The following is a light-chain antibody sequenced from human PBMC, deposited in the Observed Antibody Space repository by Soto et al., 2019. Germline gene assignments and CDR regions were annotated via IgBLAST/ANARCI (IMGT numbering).Light chain of an antibody. CDR3: KSHDRSLSAYV. CDR2: GNS. V-gene: IGLV1-40*01. J-gene: IGLJ1*01. Sequence: QSVLTQPPSVSGAPGQRVTISCTGSSSNIGAGYDVHWYQQLPGTAPKLLIYGNSNRPSGVPDRFSGSKSGTSASLAITGLQAEDEAYFYCKSHDRSLSAYVSVTGSKVTVL. CDR1: SSNIGAGYD.